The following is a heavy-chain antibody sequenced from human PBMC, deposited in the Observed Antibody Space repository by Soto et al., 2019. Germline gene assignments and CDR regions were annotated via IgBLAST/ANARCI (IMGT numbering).Heavy chain of an antibody. CDR1: GYTFTSYG. J-gene: IGHJ4*02. CDR2: ISAYNGNT. D-gene: IGHD5-12*01. V-gene: IGHV1-18*01. CDR3: ARDRCGYSGYDGIDY. Sequence: EASVKVSCKASGYTFTSYGISWVRQAPGQGLEWMGWISAYNGNTNYAQKLQGRVTMTTDTSTSTAYMELRSLRSDDTAVYYCARDRCGYSGYDGIDYWGQGTLVTVSS.